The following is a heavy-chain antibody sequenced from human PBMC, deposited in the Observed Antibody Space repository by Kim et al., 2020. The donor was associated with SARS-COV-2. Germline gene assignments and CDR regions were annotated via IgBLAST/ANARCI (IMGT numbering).Heavy chain of an antibody. J-gene: IGHJ4*02. D-gene: IGHD2-15*01. V-gene: IGHV3-7*01. CDR2: EK. Sequence: EKDYVDAVKGRFTISRDNAKNSLYLQMNSLRAEDTAVYYCARDGSGGYDYWGQGTLVTVSS. CDR3: ARDGSGGYDY.